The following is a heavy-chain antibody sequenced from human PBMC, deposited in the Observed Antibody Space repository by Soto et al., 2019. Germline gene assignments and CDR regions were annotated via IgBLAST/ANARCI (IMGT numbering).Heavy chain of an antibody. CDR3: ATSPSGYLNLEQFYYYYMDV. D-gene: IGHD3-3*01. J-gene: IGHJ6*03. V-gene: IGHV1-24*01. CDR1: GYTLTELS. Sequence: ASVKVSCQVSGYTLTELSMHWVRQAPGKGLEWMGGFDPEDGETIYAQKFQGRVTMTEDTSTDTAYMELSSLRSEDTAVYYCATSPSGYLNLEQFYYYYMDVWGKGTTVTVSS. CDR2: FDPEDGET.